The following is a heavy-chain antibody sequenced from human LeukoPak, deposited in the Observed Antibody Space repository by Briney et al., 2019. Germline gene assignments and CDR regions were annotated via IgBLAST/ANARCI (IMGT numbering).Heavy chain of an antibody. J-gene: IGHJ4*02. D-gene: IGHD4-17*01. CDR3: ASSGTVTTPSPFDY. CDR1: GGSVSSGTYY. V-gene: IGHV4-61*02. Sequence: PSETLSLTCTVSGGSVSSGTYYWGWIRQPAGEGLEWIGRIYTSGSTNYNPSLKSRVTISVDTSKNQFSLKLSSVTAADTAVYYCASSGTVTTPSPFDYWGQGTLVTVSS. CDR2: IYTSGST.